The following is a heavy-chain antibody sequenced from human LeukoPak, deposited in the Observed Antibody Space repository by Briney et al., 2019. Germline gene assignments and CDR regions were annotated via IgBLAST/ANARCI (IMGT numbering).Heavy chain of an antibody. Sequence: SETLSLTCTVSGGSITTNNYYWSWIRQHPGKGLEWIGYIYSSGSTFYSPSLKSRVTISVDTSKNRFSLKLTSVTAADTAVYYCAREPYFYDTSGPHWGQGTLVTVSS. D-gene: IGHD3-22*01. CDR1: GGSITTNNYY. CDR3: AREPYFYDTSGPH. J-gene: IGHJ4*02. V-gene: IGHV4-31*03. CDR2: IYSSGST.